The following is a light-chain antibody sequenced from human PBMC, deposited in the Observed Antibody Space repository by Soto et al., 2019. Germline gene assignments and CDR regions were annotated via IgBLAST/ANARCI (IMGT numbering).Light chain of an antibody. V-gene: IGKV1-5*03. CDR2: KAS. CDR1: QSISRW. CDR3: QQYSTSPYT. Sequence: DLQMTQSPPTLSASVGDRVTITCRASQSISRWLAWYQQKPGEAPKLLIHKASTLHIGLPSRFSGAGSGTEFALTIGSLQPSDFATYYCQQYSTSPYTFGQGTTLEIK. J-gene: IGKJ2*01.